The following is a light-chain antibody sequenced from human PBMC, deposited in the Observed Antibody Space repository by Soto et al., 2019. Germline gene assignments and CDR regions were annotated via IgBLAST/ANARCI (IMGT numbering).Light chain of an antibody. Sequence: QSVLTQPPSASGTPGQRVTISCSGSTSNIGSKTVSWYQQLPGSAPRVLIYSNNQRPSGVPDRFSGSKSGTSASLAISGLQSEDEADYYCAAWDDSLSGWVFGGGTKLTVL. V-gene: IGLV1-44*01. CDR3: AAWDDSLSGWV. CDR2: SNN. CDR1: TSNIGSKT. J-gene: IGLJ3*02.